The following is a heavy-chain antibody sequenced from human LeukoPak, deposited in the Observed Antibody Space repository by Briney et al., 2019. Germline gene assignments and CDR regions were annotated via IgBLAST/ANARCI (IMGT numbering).Heavy chain of an antibody. V-gene: IGHV4-34*01. CDR2: INHSGST. CDR3: ASLSPRGLRLDY. J-gene: IGHJ4*02. CDR1: GGSFSGYY. D-gene: IGHD5-12*01. Sequence: SETLSLTCAVYGGSFSGYYWSWIRQPPGKGLEWIGEINHSGSTNYNPSLKSRVTISVDTSKNQFSLKLSSVTAADTAVYYCASLSPRGLRLDYWGQGTLVTVSS.